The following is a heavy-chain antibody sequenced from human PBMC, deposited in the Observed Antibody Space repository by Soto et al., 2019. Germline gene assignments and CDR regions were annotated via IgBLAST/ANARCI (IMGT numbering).Heavy chain of an antibody. V-gene: IGHV3-23*01. CDR2: ISGSGGST. Sequence: GGSLRLSCAASGFTFSSYAMSWVRQAPGKGLEWVSAISGSGGSTYYADSVKGRFTISRDNSKNTLYLQMKSMRAEDTAVYYCSKVTVYSSSWEKIHYSGQAPLVTVSS. CDR1: GFTFSSYA. D-gene: IGHD6-13*01. CDR3: SKVTVYSSSWEKIHY. J-gene: IGHJ4*02.